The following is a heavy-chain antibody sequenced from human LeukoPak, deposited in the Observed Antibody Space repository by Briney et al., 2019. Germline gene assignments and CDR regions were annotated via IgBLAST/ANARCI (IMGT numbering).Heavy chain of an antibody. V-gene: IGHV3-21*01. J-gene: IGHJ4*02. CDR2: ISSSGSYI. D-gene: IGHD1-7*01. CDR3: ARGVNGNFAYPDY. CDR1: GFTFSTYS. Sequence: GGSLRLSCAASGFTFSTYSLNWVRQAPGKGLEWVSSISSSGSYIYYADSLKGRFTISRDNAKNSLYLQMNSLRAEDTAVYYCARGVNGNFAYPDYSGQGTLVTVSS.